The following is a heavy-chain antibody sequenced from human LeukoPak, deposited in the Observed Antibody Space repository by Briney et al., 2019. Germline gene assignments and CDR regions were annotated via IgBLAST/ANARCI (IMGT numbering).Heavy chain of an antibody. V-gene: IGHV1-2*02. CDR1: RYTFTGDY. CDR3: ARARPYDSSGYYTV. CDR2: INPNSGGT. D-gene: IGHD3-22*01. Sequence: ASVKVSCKASRYTFTGDYMHWVRQAPRQVLGWMGWINPNSGGTNYAQKFEGRVTMTRDTSISTAYMELSRLRSDDTAVYYCARARPYDSSGYYTVWGQGTLVTVSS. J-gene: IGHJ4*02.